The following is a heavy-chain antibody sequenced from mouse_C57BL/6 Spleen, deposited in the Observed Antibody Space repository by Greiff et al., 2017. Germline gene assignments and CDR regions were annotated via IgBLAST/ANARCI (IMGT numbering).Heavy chain of an antibody. D-gene: IGHD2-3*01. CDR3: TTNGYYDYFDY. J-gene: IGHJ2*01. Sequence: EVQLQESGAELVRPGASVKLSCTASGFNIKDDYMHWVKQRPEQGLEWIGWIDPENGDTEYASKFQGKATITADTSSNTAYLQLSSLTSEDTAVYYCTTNGYYDYFDYWGQGTTLTVSS. CDR1: GFNIKDDY. CDR2: IDPENGDT. V-gene: IGHV14-4*01.